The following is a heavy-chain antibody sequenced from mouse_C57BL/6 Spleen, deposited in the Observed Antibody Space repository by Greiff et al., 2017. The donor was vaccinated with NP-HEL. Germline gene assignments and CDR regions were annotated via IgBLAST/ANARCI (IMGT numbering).Heavy chain of an antibody. J-gene: IGHJ4*01. CDR1: GYAFTNYL. CDR2: INPGSGGT. CDR3: ARWGRDYAMDY. Sequence: VQLQQSGAELVRPGTSVKVSCKASGYAFTNYLIEWVKQRPGQGLEWIGVINPGSGGTNYNEKFKGKATLTADKSSSTAYMQLSSLTSEDSAVYFCARWGRDYAMDYWGQGTSVTVSS. V-gene: IGHV1-54*01.